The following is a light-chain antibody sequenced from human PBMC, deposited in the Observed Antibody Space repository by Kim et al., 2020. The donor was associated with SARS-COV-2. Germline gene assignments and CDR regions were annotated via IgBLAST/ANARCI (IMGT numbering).Light chain of an antibody. J-gene: IGLJ2*01. V-gene: IGLV2-14*04. CDR2: DVT. CDR1: SSDGYNY. Sequence: GHPITISCTGISSDGYNYVSWYQQLPGKAPRLIIYDVTYRPSGISSRFSGSQSGTTASLTISGLLTEDEGDYYCSSYTIGNIFVVFGGGTKVTVL. CDR3: SSYTIGNIFVV.